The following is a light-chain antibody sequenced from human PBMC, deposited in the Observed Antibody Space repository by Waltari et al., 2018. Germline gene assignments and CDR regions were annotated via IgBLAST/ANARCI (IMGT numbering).Light chain of an antibody. J-gene: IGKJ4*01. CDR1: QTVRTTY. V-gene: IGKV3-20*01. CDR3: QQYDISPLT. CDR2: GAS. Sequence: EIVLTQSPGTMSLSPGERATLSCRASQTVRTTYLAWYQQKPGQAPTLLIYGASSSATGIPDRFSGSGSGTDFSLTISSLVPEDFAVYYYQQYDISPLTFGGGTKVEIK.